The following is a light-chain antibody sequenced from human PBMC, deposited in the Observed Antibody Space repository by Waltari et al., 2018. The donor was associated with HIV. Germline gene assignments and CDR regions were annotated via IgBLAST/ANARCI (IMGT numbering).Light chain of an antibody. CDR2: KDI. CDR3: QSADSSDTFV. CDR1: ALPKQY. V-gene: IGLV3-25*03. Sequence: SYELTQPPSVSVSPGQTARITCSGDALPKQYAYWYQQKPGQAPILVIYKDIERPSGIPERFSGSSSGTTVTLTISGVQVEDEADYYCQSADSSDTFVFGSGTKVTVL. J-gene: IGLJ1*01.